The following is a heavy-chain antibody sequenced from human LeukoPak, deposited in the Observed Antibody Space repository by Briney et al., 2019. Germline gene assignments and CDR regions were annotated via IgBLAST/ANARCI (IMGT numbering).Heavy chain of an antibody. Sequence: ASVKVSCKASGYTFTSYAMHWVRPAPGQRLEWMGWINAGNGNTKYSQKFQGRVTITRDTSASTAYMELSSLRSEDTAVYCCARSTNYYDSSGYYYYYYGMDVWGQGTTVTVS. J-gene: IGHJ6*02. CDR2: INAGNGNT. CDR1: GYTFTSYA. D-gene: IGHD3-22*01. V-gene: IGHV1-3*01. CDR3: ARSTNYYDSSGYYYYYYGMDV.